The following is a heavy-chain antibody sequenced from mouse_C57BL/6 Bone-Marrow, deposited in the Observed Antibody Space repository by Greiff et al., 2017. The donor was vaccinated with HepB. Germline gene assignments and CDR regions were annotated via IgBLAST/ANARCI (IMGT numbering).Heavy chain of an antibody. D-gene: IGHD1-1*02. CDR1: GFNIKDDY. Sequence: VQLQQSGAELVRPGASVKLSCTASGFNIKDDYMHWVKQRPEQGLEWIGWIDPENGDTEYASKFQGKATITADTSSTTAYLQLSSLTSEDTAVYYCTTGSYFDYWGQGTTLTVSS. CDR2: IDPENGDT. V-gene: IGHV14-4*01. J-gene: IGHJ2*01. CDR3: TTGSYFDY.